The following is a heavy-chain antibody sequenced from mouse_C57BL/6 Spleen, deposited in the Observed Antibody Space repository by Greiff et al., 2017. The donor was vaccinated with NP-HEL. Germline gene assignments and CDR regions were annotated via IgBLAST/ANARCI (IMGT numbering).Heavy chain of an antibody. J-gene: IGHJ1*03. V-gene: IGHV3-6*01. Sequence: EVQLQESGPGLVKPSQSLSLTCSVTGYSITSGYYWNWIRQFPGNKLEWMGYISYDGSNNYNPSLKNRISITRDTSKNQFFLKLNSVTTEDTATYYCARLGGVWYFDVWGTGTTVTVSS. CDR2: ISYDGSN. CDR1: GYSITSGYY. D-gene: IGHD4-1*01. CDR3: ARLGGVWYFDV.